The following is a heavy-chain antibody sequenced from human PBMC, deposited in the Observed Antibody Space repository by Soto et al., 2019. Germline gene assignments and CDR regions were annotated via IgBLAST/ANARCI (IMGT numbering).Heavy chain of an antibody. CDR3: ARFPRSGHNFEWLFPFEY. J-gene: IGHJ4*02. Sequence: SLRLSCAASGFTFSSYWMSWVRHAPGKGLEWVANRKQDGSEKYYVDSVKGRFTISRDNAKNSLYLQMNRLRAEDTAVYYCARFPRSGHNFEWLFPFEYWGQGTMVTVSS. V-gene: IGHV3-7*03. D-gene: IGHD3-9*01. CDR2: RKQDGSEK. CDR1: GFTFSSYW.